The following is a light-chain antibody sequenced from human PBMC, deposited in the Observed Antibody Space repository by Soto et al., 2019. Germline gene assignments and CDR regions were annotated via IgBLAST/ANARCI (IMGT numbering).Light chain of an antibody. CDR3: QQYNAFPWT. Sequence: DIQVTQSPPTLSASIGDSVTLTCRASQSVTSWLAWFQQKPGKAPKLLIYKASSLEIGVPSRFSGSGSGTEFNLSISSLQPDDFATYYCQQYNAFPWTFGQGTTVEIK. V-gene: IGKV1-5*03. CDR2: KAS. CDR1: QSVTSW. J-gene: IGKJ1*01.